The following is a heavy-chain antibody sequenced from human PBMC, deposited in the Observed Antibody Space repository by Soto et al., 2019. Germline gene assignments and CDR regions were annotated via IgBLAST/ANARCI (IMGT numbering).Heavy chain of an antibody. D-gene: IGHD3-10*01. J-gene: IGHJ6*02. CDR2: INAGNGNT. CDR1: GYTFTSYA. Sequence: QVQLVQSGAEVKKPGASVKVSCKASGYTFTSYAIHWVRQAPGQRLEWMGWINAGNGNTKYSQKFQGRVTITRDTPARAAYMELSSLRYEDTAVYYCAIAPGSGGMDVWGQGTTVTVSS. CDR3: AIAPGSGGMDV. V-gene: IGHV1-3*01.